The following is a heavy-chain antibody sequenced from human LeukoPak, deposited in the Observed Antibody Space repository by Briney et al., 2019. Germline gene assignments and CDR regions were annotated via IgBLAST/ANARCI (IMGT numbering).Heavy chain of an antibody. Sequence: GGSPRLSCAASGFTFSSYAMSWVRQAPGKGLEWVSAISGSGGSTYYADSVKGRFTISRDNSKNTLYLQMNSLRAEDTAVYYCAGDYEQWLSYFDYWGQGTLVTVSS. CDR2: ISGSGGST. D-gene: IGHD6-19*01. CDR3: AGDYEQWLSYFDY. CDR1: GFTFSSYA. J-gene: IGHJ4*02. V-gene: IGHV3-23*01.